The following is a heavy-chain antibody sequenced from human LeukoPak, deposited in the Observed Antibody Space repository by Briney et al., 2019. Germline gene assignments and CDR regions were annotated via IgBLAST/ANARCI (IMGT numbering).Heavy chain of an antibody. J-gene: IGHJ4*02. CDR2: ISFDNRNK. V-gene: IGHV3-30*03. Sequence: GGSLRLSCAASGFTFNYYGMHWVRQAPGKGLEWVTLISFDNRNKYYADSVKGRFTISRDNAKNSLYLQMNSLRAEDTAVYYCARAGLGATLYYFDYWGQGTLVTVSS. CDR3: ARAGLGATLYYFDY. CDR1: GFTFNYYG. D-gene: IGHD1-26*01.